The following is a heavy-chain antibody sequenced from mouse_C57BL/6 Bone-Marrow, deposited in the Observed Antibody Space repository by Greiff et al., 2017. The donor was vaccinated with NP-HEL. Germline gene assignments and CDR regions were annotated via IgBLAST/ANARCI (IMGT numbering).Heavy chain of an antibody. CDR3: ARLGGYYPAWFAY. Sequence: QVQLQQPGAELVKPGASVKMSCKASGYTFTSYWITWVKQRPGQGLEWIGMIHPNSGSTNYNEKFKSKATLTVDKSSSTAYMQLSSLTSEDSAVYYCARLGGYYPAWFAYWGQGTLVTVSA. D-gene: IGHD2-3*01. J-gene: IGHJ3*01. CDR2: IHPNSGST. V-gene: IGHV1-64*01. CDR1: GYTFTSYW.